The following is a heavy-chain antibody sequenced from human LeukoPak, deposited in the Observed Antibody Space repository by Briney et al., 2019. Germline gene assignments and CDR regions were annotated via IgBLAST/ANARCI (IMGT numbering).Heavy chain of an antibody. J-gene: IGHJ6*03. D-gene: IGHD2-2*01. Sequence: GGSLRLSCAASGFNFRSYSMNWVRQAPGKGLEWVASIISISSHIYYADSVKGRFTISRDNAKNSLYLQMNSLRAEDTAVYYCARTRAPSNGRVLYYMDVWGKGTTVTVSS. CDR1: GFNFRSYS. V-gene: IGHV3-21*01. CDR2: IISISSHI. CDR3: ARTRAPSNGRVLYYMDV.